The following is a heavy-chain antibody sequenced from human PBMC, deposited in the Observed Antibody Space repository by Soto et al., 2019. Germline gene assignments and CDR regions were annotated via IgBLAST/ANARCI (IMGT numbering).Heavy chain of an antibody. V-gene: IGHV6-1*01. CDR2: TYYRTRWYY. D-gene: IGHD2-15*01. J-gene: IGHJ6*03. Sequence: SQTLSLTCVISGDSVSSNSAAWNWIRQSPSRGLEWLGRTYYRTRWYYDYAVSVRSRITVNPDTSKNQFSLQLTSVTPEDTAVDYWAETTPPSWYYLDVWAKGTPATV. CDR1: GDSVSSNSAA. CDR3: AETTPPSWYYLDV.